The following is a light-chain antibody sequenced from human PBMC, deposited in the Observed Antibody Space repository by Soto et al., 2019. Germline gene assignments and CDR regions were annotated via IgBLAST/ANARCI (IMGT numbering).Light chain of an antibody. V-gene: IGLV2-14*01. CDR1: SGEVGRYNH. CDR3: ISYTGSSTSYV. CDR2: EVT. Sequence: QSVLTQPASVSGSPGQSITISCARTSGEVGRYNHVAWYQQHPGKVPKLIIYEVTKRPSGVSNRFSGSKSGNTASLNISGLQAEDEADYYCISYTGSSTSYVFGTGTKLTVL. J-gene: IGLJ1*01.